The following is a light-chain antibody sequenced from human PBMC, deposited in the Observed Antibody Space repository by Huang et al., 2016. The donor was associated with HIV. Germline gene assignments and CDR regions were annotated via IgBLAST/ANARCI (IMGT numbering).Light chain of an antibody. Sequence: EIVLTQSPGTLSLSPGERATLSCRASQSVINNYLAWYQQKPGQAPRLLIYGASRRASVIPDRFSGSGSGTDFTLTISRLDPEDFAVYYCQQCGTSPWTFGQGTKVEIK. CDR2: GAS. CDR3: QQCGTSPWT. CDR1: QSVINNY. J-gene: IGKJ1*01. V-gene: IGKV3-20*01.